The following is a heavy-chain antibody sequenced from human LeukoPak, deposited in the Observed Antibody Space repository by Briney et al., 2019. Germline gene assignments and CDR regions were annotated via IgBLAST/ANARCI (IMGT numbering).Heavy chain of an antibody. V-gene: IGHV5-51*01. CDR3: APRQTTNIPFDY. J-gene: IGHJ4*02. CDR2: IRPGDSNT. Sequence: GESLKISCKASGYSFTTHWIGWARQMPGKGLEWMGLIRPGDSNTRYSPAFQGQVTISADKSTNTAYLQWSSLQASDTAVYYCAPRQTTNIPFDYWGQGSLVTVST. D-gene: IGHD1-26*01. CDR1: GYSFTTHW.